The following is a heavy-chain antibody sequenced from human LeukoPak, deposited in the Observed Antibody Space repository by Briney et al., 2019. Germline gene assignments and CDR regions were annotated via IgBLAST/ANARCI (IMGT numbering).Heavy chain of an antibody. D-gene: IGHD3-3*01. Sequence: SQTLSLTCTVSGGSISSGSYYWSWIRQPAGKGREWIGRIYTSGSTNYNPSLKSRVTISVDTSKNQFSLKLSSVTAADTAVYYCARVMIFGVVTDAFDIWGQGTMVTVSS. CDR3: ARVMIFGVVTDAFDI. V-gene: IGHV4-61*02. J-gene: IGHJ3*02. CDR1: GGSISSGSYY. CDR2: IYTSGST.